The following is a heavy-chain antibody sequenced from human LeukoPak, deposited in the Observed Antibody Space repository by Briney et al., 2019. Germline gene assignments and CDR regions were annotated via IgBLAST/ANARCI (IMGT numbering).Heavy chain of an antibody. CDR3: AKDNEAVRYFDWLPPRSAFDI. V-gene: IGHV3-23*01. D-gene: IGHD3-9*01. Sequence: GGSLRLSCAASGFTFSSYAMSWVRQAPGKGLEWVSAISGSGGSTYYADSVKGRFTISRDNSKNTLYLQMNSLRAEDTAVYYCAKDNEAVRYFDWLPPRSAFDIWGQGTMVTVSS. CDR2: ISGSGGST. J-gene: IGHJ3*02. CDR1: GFTFSSYA.